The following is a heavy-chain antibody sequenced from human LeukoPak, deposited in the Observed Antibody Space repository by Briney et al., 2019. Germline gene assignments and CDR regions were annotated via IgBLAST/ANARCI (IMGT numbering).Heavy chain of an antibody. CDR1: GYSFTSYW. CDR2: IYPGDSDT. CDR3: ARRVRYSSGWSTTNWFDP. J-gene: IGHJ5*02. Sequence: PGESLKISCKGSGYSFTSYWIGWVRQMPGKGLEWMGIIYPGDSDTRYSPSFQGQVTISADRSISTAYLQWSSLKASDTAMYYCARRVRYSSGWSTTNWFDPWGQGTLVTVSS. D-gene: IGHD6-19*01. V-gene: IGHV5-51*01.